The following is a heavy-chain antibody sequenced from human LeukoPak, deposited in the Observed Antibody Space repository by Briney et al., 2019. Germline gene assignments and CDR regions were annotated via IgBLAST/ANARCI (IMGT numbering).Heavy chain of an antibody. V-gene: IGHV4-61*02. Sequence: PSQTLSLTCTVSGGSISSGSYYWSWIRQPTGKGLEWIGRIYTSGSTNYNPSLKSRVTISVDTSKNQFSLKLSSVTAADTAVYYCAREYPAYDFWSGYYRTNWFDPWGQGTLVTVSS. D-gene: IGHD3-3*01. CDR1: GGSISSGSYY. J-gene: IGHJ5*02. CDR2: IYTSGST. CDR3: AREYPAYDFWSGYYRTNWFDP.